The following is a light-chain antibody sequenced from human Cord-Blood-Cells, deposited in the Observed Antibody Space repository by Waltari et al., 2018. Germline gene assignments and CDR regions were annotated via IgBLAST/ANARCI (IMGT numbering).Light chain of an antibody. V-gene: IGKV4-1*01. CDR1: QSVLYSSNNKNY. Sequence: DIVMTQSPDSLAVSLGERATINSKSSQSVLYSSNNKNYLAWYQQNPGQPPKLLIYWASTRESGVPDRFSGSGSGTDFTLTISSLQAEDVAVYYCQQYYSTPRTFGQGTKVEIK. CDR3: QQYYSTPRT. CDR2: WAS. J-gene: IGKJ1*01.